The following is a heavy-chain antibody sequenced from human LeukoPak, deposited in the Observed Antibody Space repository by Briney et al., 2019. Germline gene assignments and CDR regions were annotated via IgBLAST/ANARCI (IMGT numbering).Heavy chain of an antibody. Sequence: PGKSLRLSCAASGFTFSSYWMSWVRQAPGKGLEGVANIKPDGSEKYYVDSVKGRFTISRDDAKNSLYLQMNSLRAEDTALYYCASYYDILTGIDYWGQGTQVTVSS. D-gene: IGHD3-9*01. CDR1: GFTFSSYW. CDR3: ASYYDILTGIDY. CDR2: IKPDGSEK. J-gene: IGHJ4*02. V-gene: IGHV3-7*01.